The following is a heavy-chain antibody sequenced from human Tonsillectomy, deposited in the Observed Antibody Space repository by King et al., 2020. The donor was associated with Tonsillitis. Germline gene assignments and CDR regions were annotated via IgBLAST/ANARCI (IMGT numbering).Heavy chain of an antibody. CDR3: AKGYVYFDH. Sequence: VQLVESGGGLVQPGGSLRLSCAASGFTFSSYAMSWVRQAPGKGLEWVSVIYSSTYYADSVKGRFTISRDNSKNTLYLPMNSLRGEDTAVYYCAKGYVYFDHWGQGTLVTVSS. CDR2: IYSST. CDR1: GFTFSSYA. V-gene: IGHV3-23*03. J-gene: IGHJ4*02. D-gene: IGHD1-14*01.